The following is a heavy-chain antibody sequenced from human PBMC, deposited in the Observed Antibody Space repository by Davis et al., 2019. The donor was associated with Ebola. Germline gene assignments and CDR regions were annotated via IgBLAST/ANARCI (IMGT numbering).Heavy chain of an antibody. CDR2: IRYDGSNK. CDR1: GFAFGHNA. D-gene: IGHD1-14*01. Sequence: GESLKISCAGSGFAFGHNAIHWVRQAPVKGLEWVAFIRYDGSNKYFADSVKGRFTISRDNSKNTLYLQMNSLRAEDTAVYYCARSTNLDYWGQGTLVTVSS. CDR3: ARSTNLDY. J-gene: IGHJ4*02. V-gene: IGHV3-30*02.